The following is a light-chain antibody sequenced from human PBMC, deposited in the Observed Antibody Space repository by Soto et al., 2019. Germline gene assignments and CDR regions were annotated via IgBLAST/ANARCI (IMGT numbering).Light chain of an antibody. Sequence: EIVLTQSPGTLSLSPGERATLSCRSSQSVSSSYLAWYQHKPGQAPRLLIYDVSSRATGIPDRFSGSGSGTDFTHTISRLEPEDFAVYYCQQYGSSPTFGQTTKVEIK. J-gene: IGKJ1*01. V-gene: IGKV3-20*01. CDR1: QSVSSSY. CDR2: DVS. CDR3: QQYGSSPT.